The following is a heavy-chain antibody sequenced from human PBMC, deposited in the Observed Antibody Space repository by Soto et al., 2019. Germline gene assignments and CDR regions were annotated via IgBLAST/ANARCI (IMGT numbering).Heavy chain of an antibody. CDR3: ARNGGLYSSSWKEPDY. Sequence: ASVKGSCKASGYTFTSYVSSWVRQAPGQGLEWMGWISAYNGNTNYAQKLQGRVTMTTDTSTSTAYMELRSLRSDDTAVYYCARNGGLYSSSWKEPDYWGQGTLVTVSS. J-gene: IGHJ4*02. D-gene: IGHD6-13*01. CDR1: GYTFTSYV. CDR2: ISAYNGNT. V-gene: IGHV1-18*01.